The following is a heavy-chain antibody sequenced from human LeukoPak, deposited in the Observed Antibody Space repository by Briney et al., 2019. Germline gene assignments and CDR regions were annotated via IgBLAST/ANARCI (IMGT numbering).Heavy chain of an antibody. J-gene: IGHJ5*02. V-gene: IGHV1-2*02. D-gene: IGHD6-19*01. CDR3: ATEEVVAGNPVTNWFDP. CDR2: INPNSGGT. Sequence: ASVKVSCKASGYTFTGYYMHWVRQAPGQGLEWMGWINPNSGGTNYAQKFQGRVTMTRDTSISTAYMELSRLRYDDTAVYYCATEEVVAGNPVTNWFDPWGQGTLVTVSS. CDR1: GYTFTGYY.